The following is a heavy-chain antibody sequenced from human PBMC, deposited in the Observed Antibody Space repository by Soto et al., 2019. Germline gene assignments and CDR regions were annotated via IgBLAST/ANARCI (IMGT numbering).Heavy chain of an antibody. J-gene: IGHJ6*02. Sequence: QMHLVQSGAEVKKPGSPVKVSCKASGGSFTYTLSWVRQAPGQGLEWMGGIIPIFGTTNYAQKFQDRVTITADESTKTAYMELNTLTSEDTAVYYCARLHSHGTYGMDVWGQGTTVTVSS. V-gene: IGHV1-69*01. CDR2: IIPIFGTT. CDR1: GGSFTYT. CDR3: ARLHSHGTYGMDV. D-gene: IGHD5-18*01.